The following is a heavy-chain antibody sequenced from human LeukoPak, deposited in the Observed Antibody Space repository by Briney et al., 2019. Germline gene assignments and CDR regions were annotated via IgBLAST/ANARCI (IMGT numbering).Heavy chain of an antibody. V-gene: IGHV3-53*01. J-gene: IGHJ1*01. CDR3: ARVTGAKYFQH. Sequence: GGSLRLSCAASGFTVSSDYMSWVRQAPGKGLEWVSTIYSGGSTYYADSVKGRFTISRDNSKKTLYLQMNSLRVEDTAVYYCARVTGAKYFQHWGQGTLVTVSS. CDR2: IYSGGST. CDR1: GFTVSSDY.